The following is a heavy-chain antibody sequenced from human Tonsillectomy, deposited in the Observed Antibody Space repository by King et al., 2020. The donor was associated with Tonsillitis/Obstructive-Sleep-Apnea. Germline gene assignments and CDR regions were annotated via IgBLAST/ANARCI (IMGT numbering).Heavy chain of an antibody. J-gene: IGHJ4*02. Sequence: VQLVESGGGLVKPGGSLRLSCAASGFSFSITWMNWVRQAPGKGLEWVGRVKSKPDGETTDYAAPVKGRFTISRDDSENTLYLQMNSLKTEDTAVYYCTADTYRSTAQVFYYWGQGTLVTVSS. CDR3: TADTYRSTAQVFYY. CDR1: GFSFSITW. V-gene: IGHV3-15*01. CDR2: VKSKPDGETT. D-gene: IGHD2-2*01.